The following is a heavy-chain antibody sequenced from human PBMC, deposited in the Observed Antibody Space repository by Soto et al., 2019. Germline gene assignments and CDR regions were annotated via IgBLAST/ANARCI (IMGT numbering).Heavy chain of an antibody. CDR2: IYYSGST. CDR3: ARAEDYYDSSGYPNYFDY. V-gene: IGHV4-30-4*01. D-gene: IGHD3-22*01. J-gene: IGHJ4*02. CDR1: GGSISSGDYY. Sequence: QVQLQESGPGLVKPSQTLSLTCTVSGGSISSGDYYWSWIRQPPGKGLEWIGYIYYSGSTYYNPXXKSRVTISVDXXKXQXXRKLSSVTAADTAVYYCARAEDYYDSSGYPNYFDYWGQGTLVTVSS.